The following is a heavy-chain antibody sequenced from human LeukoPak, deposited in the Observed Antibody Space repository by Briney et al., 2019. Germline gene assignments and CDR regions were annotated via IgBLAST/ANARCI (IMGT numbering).Heavy chain of an antibody. J-gene: IGHJ3*02. CDR1: GYTLTELS. Sequence: ASVKVSCKVSGYTLTELSMHWVRQAPGKGLEWMGGFDPEDGETIYAQKFQGRVTMTEDTSTDTAYMELSSLRSEDTAVYYCATDWRYFDWLLRDAFDIWGQGTMVTVSS. V-gene: IGHV1-24*01. CDR3: ATDWRYFDWLLRDAFDI. CDR2: FDPEDGET. D-gene: IGHD3-9*01.